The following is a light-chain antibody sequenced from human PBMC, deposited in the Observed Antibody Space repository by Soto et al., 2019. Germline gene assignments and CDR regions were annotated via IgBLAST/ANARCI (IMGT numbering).Light chain of an antibody. CDR3: QHYGDSSWT. CDR2: GTS. J-gene: IGKJ1*01. Sequence: EIVLTQSPGTLSVSPGERATLSCRADRSVSDTLLTWFQQEPGQAPRLLIFGTSNRAPGIPDRFSGSGSGTDFTLTISRLEPDDFAVYYCQHYGDSSWTFGQGTKVDIK. V-gene: IGKV3-20*01. CDR1: RSVSDTL.